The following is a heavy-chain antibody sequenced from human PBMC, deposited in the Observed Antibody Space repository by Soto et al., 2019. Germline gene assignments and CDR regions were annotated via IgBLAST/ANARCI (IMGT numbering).Heavy chain of an antibody. D-gene: IGHD3-3*01. CDR2: INQDGSDK. Sequence: EVQLVESGGGLVQPGGSLRLSCAASEFTLTNYWMTWVRQAPGKGLEWVANINQDGSDKYYVDSVKGRFTISRDNAKNSLYLKINTRGAEDTVVYYWGKQNFWPCGMAVWGQGTRVPVS. CDR3: GKQNFWPCGMAV. CDR1: EFTLTNYW. V-gene: IGHV3-7*01. J-gene: IGHJ6*02.